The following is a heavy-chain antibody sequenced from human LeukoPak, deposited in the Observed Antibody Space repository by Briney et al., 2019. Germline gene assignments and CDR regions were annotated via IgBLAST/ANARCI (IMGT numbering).Heavy chain of an antibody. J-gene: IGHJ2*01. Sequence: GSLRLSCAASGFTVGTKYMNWVRQAPGKGLEWVSILYSGSDTYYANSVKGRFTISRDSSKNILFLQMNDLRAEDTAVYYCARVGDHFHWYLDLWGRGTLVTVSS. V-gene: IGHV3-53*01. CDR3: ARVGDHFHWYLDL. CDR1: GFTVGTKY. CDR2: LYSGSDT. D-gene: IGHD3-10*01.